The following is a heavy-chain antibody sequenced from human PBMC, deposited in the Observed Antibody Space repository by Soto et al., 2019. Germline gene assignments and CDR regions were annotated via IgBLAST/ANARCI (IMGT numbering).Heavy chain of an antibody. CDR2: INTDVGDT. CDR1: GYTFTAYY. V-gene: IGHV1-3*04. D-gene: IGHD2-2*01. J-gene: IGHJ6*02. CDR3: AREDRDRETGLVPAAIDGMDV. Sequence: GASVKVSCKASGYTFTAYYMHWLRQAPGQRLEWMGWINTDVGDTKYSQKFQGRISITADESASTAYMELSSLRSDDTAVYYCAREDRDRETGLVPAAIDGMDVWGQGTTVTVSS.